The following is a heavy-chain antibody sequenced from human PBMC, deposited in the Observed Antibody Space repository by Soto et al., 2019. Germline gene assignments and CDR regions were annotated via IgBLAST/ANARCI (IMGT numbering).Heavy chain of an antibody. J-gene: IGHJ6*01. CDR2: IVVGTGNT. V-gene: IGHV1-58*01. D-gene: IGHD1-7*01. CDR1: GFTFTTSA. CDR3: AADNWNYKHYYYGMDV. Sequence: QMQLVQSGPEVKKPGTSVKVSCKASGFTFTTSAVQWVRQARGQRLEWMGWIVVGTGNTNYAQNFQERVTITRDMSTSTAYMELSSLRSEDTAVYYCAADNWNYKHYYYGMDVWGQGTTVTVSS.